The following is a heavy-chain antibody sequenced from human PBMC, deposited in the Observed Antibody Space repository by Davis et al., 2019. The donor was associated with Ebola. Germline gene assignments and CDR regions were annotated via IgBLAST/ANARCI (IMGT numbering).Heavy chain of an antibody. V-gene: IGHV3-23*01. CDR1: GFTFSSYA. J-gene: IGHJ5*02. CDR2: TSSGGSTT. CDR3: AKDRNYDSGSYQGHDP. Sequence: GESLKISCAASGFTFSSYAMSWVRRAPGRGLEWVSTTSSGGSTTYYADSVKGRFTISRDNSKNTLYLQMNSLRVEDTAVYYCAKDRNYDSGSYQGHDPWGQGTLVTVSS. D-gene: IGHD3-10*01.